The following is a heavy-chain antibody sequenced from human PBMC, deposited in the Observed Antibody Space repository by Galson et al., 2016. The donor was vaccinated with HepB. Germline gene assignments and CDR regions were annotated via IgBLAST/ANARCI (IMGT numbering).Heavy chain of an antibody. CDR2: IYDNGST. D-gene: IGHD7-27*01. Sequence: TLSLTCSVSGDSVSSGVFSWNWIRQPPGKGLQWMGYIYDNGSTYYNPSLRSRVNIFIDRSRNQFSLTLNSVTAADTAVYYCARRKGTGADNWFDPWGQGILVTVSS. CDR1: GDSVSSGVFS. J-gene: IGHJ5*02. CDR3: ARRKGTGADNWFDP. V-gene: IGHV4-30-2*01.